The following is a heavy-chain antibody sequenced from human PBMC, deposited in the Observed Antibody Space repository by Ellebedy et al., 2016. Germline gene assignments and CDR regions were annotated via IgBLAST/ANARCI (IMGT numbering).Heavy chain of an antibody. CDR3: ARDLVSREYDSSGLTV. D-gene: IGHD3-22*01. Sequence: ASVKVSCKASGYTFTGYYMHWVRQAPGQGLEWMGWINPNSGGTNYAQKFQGWVTMTRDTSISTAYMELSRLRSDDTAVYYCARDLVSREYDSSGLTVWGQGTLVTVSS. J-gene: IGHJ4*02. V-gene: IGHV1-2*04. CDR2: INPNSGGT. CDR1: GYTFTGYY.